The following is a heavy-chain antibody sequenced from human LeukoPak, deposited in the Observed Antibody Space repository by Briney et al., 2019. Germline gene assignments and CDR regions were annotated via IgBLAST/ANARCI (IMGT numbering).Heavy chain of an antibody. CDR3: AGGFVGAPAALDY. CDR2: IIPILGIA. V-gene: IGHV1-69*04. J-gene: IGHJ4*02. D-gene: IGHD2-2*01. CDR1: GGTFSSYA. Sequence: RASVKVSCKASGGTFSSYAISWVRQAPGQGLEWMGRIIPILGIANYAQKFQGRVTITADKSTSTAYMELSSLRSEDTAVYYCAGGFVGAPAALDYWGQGTLVTVSS.